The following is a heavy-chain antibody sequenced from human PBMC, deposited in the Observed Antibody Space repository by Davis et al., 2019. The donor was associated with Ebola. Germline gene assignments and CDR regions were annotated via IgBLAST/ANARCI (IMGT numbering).Heavy chain of an antibody. D-gene: IGHD2/OR15-2a*01. CDR2: IKTDGTEG. J-gene: IGHJ5*01. CDR1: GFTFSRYW. V-gene: IGHV3-7*01. Sequence: GESLKISCAASGFTFSRYWMSWVRQAPGKGLEWVANIKTDGTEGYYADSVKGRFTISRDNAKNSLFLQMNSLRADDTAVYYCARDPLIIGDATTDSWGQGTLVTVSS. CDR3: ARDPLIIGDATTDS.